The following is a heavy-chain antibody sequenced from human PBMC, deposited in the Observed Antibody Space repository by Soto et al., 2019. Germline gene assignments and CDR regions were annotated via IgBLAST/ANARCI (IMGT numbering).Heavy chain of an antibody. Sequence: SSETLSLTCTVSGGSISNYYGSWIRQPPGKGLEWIGYIHNSGSTNYNPSLKSRITISVDTSKNQLSLKVSSVTAADTAVYYCARGSGWYYYWGQGTLVTVSS. D-gene: IGHD6-19*01. CDR3: ARGSGWYYY. CDR2: IHNSGST. CDR1: GGSISNYY. J-gene: IGHJ4*02. V-gene: IGHV4-59*01.